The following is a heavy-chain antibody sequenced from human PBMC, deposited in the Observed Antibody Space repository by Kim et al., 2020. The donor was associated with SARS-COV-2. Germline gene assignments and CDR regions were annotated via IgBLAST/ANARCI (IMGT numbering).Heavy chain of an antibody. V-gene: IGHV3-15*01. J-gene: IGHJ6*02. CDR2: IKSKTDGGTT. Sequence: GGSLRLSCAASGFTFSNAWISWVRQAPGKGLEWVGRIKSKTDGGTTDYAAPVKGRFTISRDDSKNTLYLQMNSLKTEDTAVYYCTTAGGSGSYYSYYYYGMDVWGQGTTVTVSS. CDR1: GFTFSNAW. D-gene: IGHD3-10*01. CDR3: TTAGGSGSYYSYYYYGMDV.